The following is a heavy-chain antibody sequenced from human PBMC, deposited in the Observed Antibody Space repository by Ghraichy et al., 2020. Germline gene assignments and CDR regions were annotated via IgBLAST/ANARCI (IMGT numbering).Heavy chain of an antibody. Sequence: ASVKVSCKASGYTFTGYYMHWVRQAPGQGLEWMGWINPNSGGTNYAQKFQGWVTMTRDTSISTAYMELSRLRSDDTAVYYCARGPHIVVVVAAYGMDVWGQGTTVTVSS. CDR2: INPNSGGT. CDR1: GYTFTGYY. D-gene: IGHD2-15*01. J-gene: IGHJ6*02. CDR3: ARGPHIVVVVAAYGMDV. V-gene: IGHV1-2*04.